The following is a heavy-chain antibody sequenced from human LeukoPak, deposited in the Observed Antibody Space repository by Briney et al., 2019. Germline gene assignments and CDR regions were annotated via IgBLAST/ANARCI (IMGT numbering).Heavy chain of an antibody. CDR2: INHSGST. Sequence: SETLSLTCAVYGGSFSGYYWSWIRQPPGKGLEWIGEINHSGSTNYNPSLKSRVTISVDTSKNQFSLKLSSVTAADTAVYYCAKTGHNYYFDYWGQGTLVTVSS. V-gene: IGHV4-34*01. J-gene: IGHJ4*02. CDR3: AKTGHNYYFDY. D-gene: IGHD1-1*01. CDR1: GGSFSGYY.